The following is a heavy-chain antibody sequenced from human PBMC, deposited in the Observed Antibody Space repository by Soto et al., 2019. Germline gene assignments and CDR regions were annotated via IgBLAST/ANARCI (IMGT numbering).Heavy chain of an antibody. CDR2: TTGSGYTT. Sequence: PGGSLRLSCAASGFTFSSYAMSWVRQAPGKGLEWVSATTGSGYTTYYADSVKGRFTISRDNSKNTLFLQMNSLRPEDTALYYCAKAPRSSPDAFDIWGQGTMVTV. J-gene: IGHJ3*02. D-gene: IGHD2-2*01. V-gene: IGHV3-23*01. CDR3: AKAPRSSPDAFDI. CDR1: GFTFSSYA.